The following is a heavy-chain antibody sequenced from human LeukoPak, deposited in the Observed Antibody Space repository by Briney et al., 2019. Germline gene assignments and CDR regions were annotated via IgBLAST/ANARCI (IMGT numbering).Heavy chain of an antibody. CDR3: AKDLGYVCSGGSCYQADY. CDR1: GFTFSNAW. V-gene: IGHV3-30*18. D-gene: IGHD2-15*01. J-gene: IGHJ4*02. CDR2: ISYDGSNK. Sequence: PGGSLRLSCAASGFTFSNAWMSWVRQAPGKGLEWVAVISYDGSNKYYADSVKGRFTISRDNSKNTLYLQMNSLRAEDTAVYYCAKDLGYVCSGGSCYQADYWGQGTLVTVSS.